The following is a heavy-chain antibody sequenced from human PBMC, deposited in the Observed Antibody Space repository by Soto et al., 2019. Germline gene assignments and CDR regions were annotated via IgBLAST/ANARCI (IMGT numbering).Heavy chain of an antibody. J-gene: IGHJ4*02. CDR2: IIPLYGTV. CDR1: GGTFNSYG. V-gene: IGHV1-69*06. D-gene: IGHD3-10*01. Sequence: QAHLAQSGAEVKKPGSSVTVSCKASGGTFNSYGISWVRQAPAQGLDWMGVIIPLYGTVNYAQKFQGRVSITADKSTSTAYMDLNSPRSDDTAVYYCARVRVIRGVIPSHFGLWGQGTQVTVSS. CDR3: ARVRVIRGVIPSHFGL.